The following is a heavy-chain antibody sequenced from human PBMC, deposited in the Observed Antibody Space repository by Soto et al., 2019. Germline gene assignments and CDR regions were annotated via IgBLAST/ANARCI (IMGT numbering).Heavy chain of an antibody. J-gene: IGHJ6*04. CDR2: IYSGGST. CDR3: ARDRIAAARSNYYYGMDV. Sequence: WGSLRLSCAASGFTVSSNYMSWVRQAPGKGLEWVSVIYSGGSTYYADSVKGRFTISRDNSKNTLYLQMNSLRAEDTAVYYCARDRIAAARSNYYYGMDVLGKGNTVDVSA. D-gene: IGHD6-13*01. CDR1: GFTVSSNY. V-gene: IGHV3-53*01.